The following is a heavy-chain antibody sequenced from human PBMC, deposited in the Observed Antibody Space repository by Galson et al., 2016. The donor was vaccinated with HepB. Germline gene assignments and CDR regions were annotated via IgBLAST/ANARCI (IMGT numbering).Heavy chain of an antibody. CDR2: IYYSGRT. CDR1: GGSINAYY. CDR3: ARDLGYGGYHLAGGDFDY. V-gene: IGHV4-59*01. J-gene: IGHJ4*02. Sequence: ETLSLTCSLSGGSINAYYWSWIRQSPGKGLEWVGYIYYSGRTNYSPSFKSRVTMSVDTSKHRLSLRLTSVTAADTAVYYRARDLGYGGYHLAGGDFDYWGQGTLVTVSS. D-gene: IGHD5-12*01.